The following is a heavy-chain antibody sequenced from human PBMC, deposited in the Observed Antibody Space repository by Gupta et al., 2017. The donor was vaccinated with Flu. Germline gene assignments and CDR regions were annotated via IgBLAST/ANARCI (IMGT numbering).Heavy chain of an antibody. CDR3: ARDSAGCDSGGYFYWDYFDY. V-gene: IGHV3-7*01. CDR2: IKREGSEK. D-gene: IGHD3-22*01. J-gene: IGHJ4*02. Sequence: GLEWVANIKREGSEKYYVDSVKSRFTISRDNAKNSLYLQMTTLRAEDTALYYWARDSAGCDSGGYFYWDYFDYWGQGSLVTVSS.